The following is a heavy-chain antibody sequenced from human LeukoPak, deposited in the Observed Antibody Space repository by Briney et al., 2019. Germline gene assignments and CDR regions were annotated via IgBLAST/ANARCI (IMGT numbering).Heavy chain of an antibody. Sequence: PSETLSLTCTVSGGSISSYYWSWIRQPPGKGLEWIGYIYYSGSTNYTPSLKSRVTMSVDTSKNQFSLKLSSVTAADTAVYYCARDKDYFDSGGAFDIWGQGTMVTVSS. J-gene: IGHJ3*02. D-gene: IGHD3-22*01. CDR2: IYYSGST. CDR3: ARDKDYFDSGGAFDI. CDR1: GGSISSYY. V-gene: IGHV4-59*01.